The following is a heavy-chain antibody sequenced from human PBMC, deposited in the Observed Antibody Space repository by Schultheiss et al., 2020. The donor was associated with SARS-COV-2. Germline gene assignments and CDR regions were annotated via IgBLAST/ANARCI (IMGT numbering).Heavy chain of an antibody. D-gene: IGHD1-14*01. CDR3: AKDSGRNPYQYWYFDL. CDR2: ISYDGSNK. J-gene: IGHJ2*01. CDR1: GFTFSSYA. V-gene: IGHV3-30*04. Sequence: GESLKISCAASGFTFSSYAMHWVRQAPGKGLEWVAVISYDGSNKDYADSVKGRFTISRDTSKNTLYLQMNSLRAEDTAVYYCAKDSGRNPYQYWYFDLWGRGTLVTVSS.